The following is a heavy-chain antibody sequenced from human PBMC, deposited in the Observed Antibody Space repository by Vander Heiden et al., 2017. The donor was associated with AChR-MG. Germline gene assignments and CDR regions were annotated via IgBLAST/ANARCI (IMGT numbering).Heavy chain of an antibody. J-gene: IGHJ4*02. V-gene: IGHV1-46*01. D-gene: IGHD2-21*01. Sequence: QVQLVQSGAEVKKPGASVKVSCKTSGNTFTNNFIHWVRQAPGQDLEWMGLINPSGHSPVYAQRFQGRVTLTRDTTTSTIYMELGSLKSEDTAVYYCAADLGGGGGSSAYWGQGTLVTVSS. CDR2: INPSGHSP. CDR1: GNTFTNNF. CDR3: AADLGGGGGSSAY.